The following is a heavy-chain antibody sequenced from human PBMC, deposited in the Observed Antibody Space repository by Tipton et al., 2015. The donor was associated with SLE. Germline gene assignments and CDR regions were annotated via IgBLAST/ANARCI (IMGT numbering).Heavy chain of an antibody. CDR3: ARDVLPFGVGGAPGY. CDR2: ISDSGGNT. V-gene: IGHV3-23*01. J-gene: IGHJ4*02. CDR1: GFTFSSYA. D-gene: IGHD3-3*01. Sequence: SLRLSCAASGFTFSSYAMNWVRQAPGKGLEWVSAISDSGGNTYYADSVKGRFTISRDNSKNTLYLQMNSLRAEDTAVYYCARDVLPFGVGGAPGYWGQGTLVTVSS.